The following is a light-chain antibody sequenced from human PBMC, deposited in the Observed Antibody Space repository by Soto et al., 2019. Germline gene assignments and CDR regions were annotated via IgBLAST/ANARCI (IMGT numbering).Light chain of an antibody. CDR3: QSWDTDTVV. V-gene: IGLV4-69*01. J-gene: IGLJ2*01. CDR1: SGHSNYA. CDR2: LDSDGSH. Sequence: QPVLTQSPSASASLGASVKLTCTLSSGHSNYAIAWHQQKPDKGPRYLMKLDSDGSHSNGDGIPDRFSGSSSGAERYLTISSLQSEDEADYYCQSWDTDTVVFGGGTKLTVL.